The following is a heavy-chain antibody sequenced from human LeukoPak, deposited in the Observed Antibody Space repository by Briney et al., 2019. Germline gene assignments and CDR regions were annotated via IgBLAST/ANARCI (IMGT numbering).Heavy chain of an antibody. CDR2: INPSGGST. CDR1: GHTFTSYY. D-gene: IGHD6-19*01. J-gene: IGHJ4*02. Sequence: ASVKVSCKASGHTFTSYYMHWVRQAPGQGLEWMGIINPSGGSTSYAQKFQGRVTMTRDTSTSTAYMELSSLRSEDTAVYYCATRQSVAAMGDFDYWGQGTLVTVSS. V-gene: IGHV1-46*01. CDR3: ATRQSVAAMGDFDY.